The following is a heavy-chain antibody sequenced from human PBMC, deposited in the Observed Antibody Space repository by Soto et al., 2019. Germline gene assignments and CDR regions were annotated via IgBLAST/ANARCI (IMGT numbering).Heavy chain of an antibody. J-gene: IGHJ6*02. D-gene: IGHD1-26*01. Sequence: GSLRLSCAASGFTISTYHLNWVRQAPGKGLEWVSYISTDLRALYYADSVRGRFTISRDNAKNSLYLQMTSLRDEDTGVYYCTRDGRRGYDMDVWGQGTTVTVSS. CDR2: ISTDLRAL. V-gene: IGHV3-48*02. CDR1: GFTISTYH. CDR3: TRDGRRGYDMDV.